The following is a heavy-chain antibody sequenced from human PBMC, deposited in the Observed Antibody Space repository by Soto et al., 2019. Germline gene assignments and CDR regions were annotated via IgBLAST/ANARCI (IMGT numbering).Heavy chain of an antibody. V-gene: IGHV1-69*06. Sequence: QVQLVQSGAEVKKPGSSVKVSCKASGGTFSSYAISWVRQAPGQGLEWMGGIILVLATANYAQKFQGRVTNTAIKSTSTAYMEVRSLRSEDTAVNYCARDRIAAADIYYYDMDVWGLETTVTDSS. J-gene: IGHJ6*02. CDR3: ARDRIAAADIYYYDMDV. CDR1: GGTFSSYA. D-gene: IGHD6-13*01. CDR2: IILVLATA.